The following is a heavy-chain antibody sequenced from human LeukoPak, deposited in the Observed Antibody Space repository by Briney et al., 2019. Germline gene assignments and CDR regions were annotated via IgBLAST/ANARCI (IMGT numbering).Heavy chain of an antibody. CDR1: GFTFSSFW. J-gene: IGHJ4*02. CDR3: ARGPAAYYFDF. Sequence: GGSLRLSCAASGFTFSSFWMTWVRQAPGKGLEWVAVIKQDGGEIYFVDSMRGRFTISRDNTKNSLFLQVNNLRAEDTAGYYCARGPAAYYFDFWGQGTLVTVSS. CDR2: IKQDGGEI. D-gene: IGHD2-2*01. V-gene: IGHV3-7*04.